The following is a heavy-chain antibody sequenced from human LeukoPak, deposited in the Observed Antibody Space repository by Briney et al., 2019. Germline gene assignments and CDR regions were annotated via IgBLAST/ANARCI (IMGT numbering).Heavy chain of an antibody. J-gene: IGHJ4*02. CDR3: ARETYGSGSYYIDY. D-gene: IGHD3-10*01. V-gene: IGHV3-48*03. Sequence: PGGSLRLSCAASGFTLRTYEMNWVRQAPGKGLEWASYISSSGSTIYYADSVKGRFTISRDNAKNSLYLQMNSLRAEDTAVYYCARETYGSGSYYIDYWGQGTLVTVSS. CDR1: GFTLRTYE. CDR2: ISSSGSTI.